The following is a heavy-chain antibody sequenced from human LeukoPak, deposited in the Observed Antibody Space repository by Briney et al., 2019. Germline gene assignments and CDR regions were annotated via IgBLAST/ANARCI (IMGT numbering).Heavy chain of an antibody. CDR3: ARDPGQYYDILTGYYTPYYFDY. Sequence: ASVKVSCKASGYTFTSYGISWVRQAPGQGLEWMGWISTYNADTDYAQNLQGRVTMTTDTSTSTAYMELRSLRSGDTAVYYCARDPGQYYDILTGYYTPYYFDYWGQGTLVTVSS. V-gene: IGHV1-18*01. CDR2: ISTYNADT. D-gene: IGHD3-9*01. CDR1: GYTFTSYG. J-gene: IGHJ4*02.